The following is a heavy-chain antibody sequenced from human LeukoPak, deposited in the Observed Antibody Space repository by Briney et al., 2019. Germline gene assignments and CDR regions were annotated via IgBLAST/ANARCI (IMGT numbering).Heavy chain of an antibody. J-gene: IGHJ4*02. D-gene: IGHD3-3*01. CDR3: ARSRASITIFGVGDY. CDR2: INDDGSST. CDR1: GFTLTSYW. V-gene: IGHV3-74*01. Sequence: GGSLRLSCVVSGFTLTSYWMHWVRQAPGKGLVWVSRINDDGSSTSYADSVKGRFTISRDIAKNTLYLQMNSLRAEDTAVYYCARSRASITIFGVGDYWGQGTLVTVSS.